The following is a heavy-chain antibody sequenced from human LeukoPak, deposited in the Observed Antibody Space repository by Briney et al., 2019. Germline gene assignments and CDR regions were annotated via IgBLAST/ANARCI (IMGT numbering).Heavy chain of an antibody. D-gene: IGHD3-22*01. V-gene: IGHV3-23*01. CDR3: AKRPRDSSGYYLGAFDG. CDR1: GFTFNDYA. Sequence: GGSLRLSCATSGFTFNDYAMNWVRQAPGKGLDWVSAIGASGADTYYADSAKGRFTVSRDNSKNTLYLQMSSLRADDTAVYFCAKRPRDSSGYYLGAFDGWGQGTTVTVSS. CDR2: IGASGADT. J-gene: IGHJ3*01.